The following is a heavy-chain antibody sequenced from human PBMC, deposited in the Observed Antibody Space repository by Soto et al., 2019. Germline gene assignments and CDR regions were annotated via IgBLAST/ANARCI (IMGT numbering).Heavy chain of an antibody. Sequence: PGGSLRLSCEASGFACSTYVMSWVRQAPGMGLEWVSSISGSGGTYYADSVKGRYTISSDNSRHTASLQMGRLRAQDTAFYYCAKGHYYDNFGNCVANQAVDYSGQGNPVTVSS. CDR3: AKGHYYDNFGNCVANQAVDY. D-gene: IGHD3-22*01. J-gene: IGHJ4*02. CDR2: ISGSGGT. CDR1: GFACSTYV. V-gene: IGHV3-23*01.